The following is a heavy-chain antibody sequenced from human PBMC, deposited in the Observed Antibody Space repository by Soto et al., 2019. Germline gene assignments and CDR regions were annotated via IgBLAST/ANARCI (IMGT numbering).Heavy chain of an antibody. CDR1: GWSFSGYY. J-gene: IGHJ6*02. V-gene: IGHV4-34*01. Sequence: PXETLCLTCAVDGWSFSGYYRTWIRQPPGKGLEWIGEINHSGTINFNPSLKSRLTISLDTSKKHFSLKLSSVTDADTAAYYCARADRTLVTSYSLDVWGQGTTFTVSS. CDR2: INHSGTI. CDR3: ARADRTLVTSYSLDV. D-gene: IGHD2-21*02.